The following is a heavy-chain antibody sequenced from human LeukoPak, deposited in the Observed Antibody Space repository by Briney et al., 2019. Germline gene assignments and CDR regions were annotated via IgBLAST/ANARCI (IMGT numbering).Heavy chain of an antibody. CDR3: ARETYFSLAPERTGIDY. V-gene: IGHV4-61*09. Sequence: SSETLSLTCTVSGGSISSGSYCWSWIRQPAGKGLEWIGHIHTSGNTNYNPSLKSRVTISVDTSKNQFSLKLSSVTAADTAVYYCARETYFSLAPERTGIDYWGQGTLVTVSS. CDR1: GGSISSGSYC. D-gene: IGHD2/OR15-2a*01. J-gene: IGHJ4*02. CDR2: IHTSGNT.